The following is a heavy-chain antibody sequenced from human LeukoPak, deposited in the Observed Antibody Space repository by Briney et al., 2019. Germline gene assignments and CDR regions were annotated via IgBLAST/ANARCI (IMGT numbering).Heavy chain of an antibody. CDR3: VRGDYYDSSGYYYYYYGMDV. D-gene: IGHD3-22*01. CDR1: GFTFSSYW. Sequence: GGSLRLSCAASGFTFSSYWMSWVRQAPGKGLEWVANIKQDGSDKYYVDSVKGRFTISRDNAKNSLYLQMNSLRAEDTAVYYCVRGDYYDSSGYYYYYYGMDVWGQGTTVTVSS. V-gene: IGHV3-7*01. J-gene: IGHJ6*02. CDR2: IKQDGSDK.